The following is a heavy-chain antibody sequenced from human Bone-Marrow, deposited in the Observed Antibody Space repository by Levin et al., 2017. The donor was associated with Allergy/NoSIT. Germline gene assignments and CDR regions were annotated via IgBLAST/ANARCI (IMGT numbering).Heavy chain of an antibody. CDR3: AKGGFVVVPAARWFDY. V-gene: IGHV3-23*01. Sequence: GESLKISCAASGFTFSSYAMSWVRQAPGKGLEWVSAISGSGGSTYYADSVKGRFTISRDNSKNTLYLQMNSLRAEDTAVYYCAKGGFVVVPAARWFDYWGQGTLVTVSS. D-gene: IGHD2-2*01. J-gene: IGHJ4*02. CDR1: GFTFSSYA. CDR2: ISGSGGST.